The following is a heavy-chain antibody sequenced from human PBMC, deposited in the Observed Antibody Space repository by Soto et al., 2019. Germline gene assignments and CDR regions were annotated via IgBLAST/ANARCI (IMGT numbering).Heavy chain of an antibody. CDR1: GYSFTSYW. J-gene: IGHJ4*02. CDR3: ARVRNNGGDGFFDL. Sequence: GESLKISCKGSGYSFTSYWISWVRQMPGKGLEWMARIYPSDSYTNYSPSFQGHVTIAADRSITTAYLQWRSLRASDSGIFYCARVRNNGGDGFFDLWGQGTLVTVSS. V-gene: IGHV5-10-1*01. D-gene: IGHD2-8*01. CDR2: IYPSDSYT.